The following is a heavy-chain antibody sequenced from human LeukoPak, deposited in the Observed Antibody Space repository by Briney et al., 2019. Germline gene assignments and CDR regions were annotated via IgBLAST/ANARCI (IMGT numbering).Heavy chain of an antibody. D-gene: IGHD3-3*01. Sequence: ASVKVSCKASGNTFTGYYMHWVLQAPGQGLEWMGRINPNSGGTNYAQKFQGRVNMTRDTSISTAYMELSRLRSDDTAVYYCARDHGDFWSGYYSYWGQGTLVTVSS. CDR2: INPNSGGT. CDR1: GNTFTGYY. V-gene: IGHV1-2*06. J-gene: IGHJ4*02. CDR3: ARDHGDFWSGYYSY.